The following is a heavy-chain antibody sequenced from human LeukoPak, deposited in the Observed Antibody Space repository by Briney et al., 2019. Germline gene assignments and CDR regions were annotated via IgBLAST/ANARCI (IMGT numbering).Heavy chain of an antibody. CDR3: ARHVASFGQFYYYYYMDV. CDR2: IYTSGST. V-gene: IGHV4-4*09. J-gene: IGHJ6*03. CDR1: GGSISSYY. D-gene: IGHD3-10*01. Sequence: SETLSLTCTVSGGSISSYYWSWIRQPPGKGLEWIGYIYTSGSTNYNPSLKSRVTISVDTSKNQFSLKLSSVTAADTAVYYCARHVASFGQFYYYYYMDVWGKGTTVTVSS.